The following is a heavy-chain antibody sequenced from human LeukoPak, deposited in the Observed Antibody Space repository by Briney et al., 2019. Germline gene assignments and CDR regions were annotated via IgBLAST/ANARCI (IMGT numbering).Heavy chain of an antibody. V-gene: IGHV4-34*01. D-gene: IGHD2-2*01. J-gene: IGHJ3*02. CDR3: ALELVVPAALERLNAFDI. CDR2: IDHSGGT. Sequence: SETLSLTCAVSGGSFSGFRWHWIRQPPGKGPEWIGEIDHSGGTTYNPSLKSRVTISVDTSKIQFSLNLTSVTAADTAVYYCALELVVPAALERLNAFDIWGHGTMVTVSS. CDR1: GGSFSGFR.